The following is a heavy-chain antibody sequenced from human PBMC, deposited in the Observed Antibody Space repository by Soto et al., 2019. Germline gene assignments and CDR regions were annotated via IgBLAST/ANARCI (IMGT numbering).Heavy chain of an antibody. CDR2: ISGSGGST. V-gene: IGHV3-23*01. J-gene: IGHJ4*02. CDR3: AISGSSWSLVY. Sequence: GGSLRLSCAASGFTFSSYAMSWVRQAPGKGLEWVSAISGSGGSTYYADSVKGRFTISRDNSKNTLYLQMNSLRAEVTVVYYCAISGSSWSLVYWGQGTLVTVSS. CDR1: GFTFSSYA. D-gene: IGHD6-13*01.